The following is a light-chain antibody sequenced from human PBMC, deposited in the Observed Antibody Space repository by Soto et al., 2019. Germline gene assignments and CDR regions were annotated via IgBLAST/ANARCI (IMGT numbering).Light chain of an antibody. CDR1: QNVTSR. CDR3: QQYDTWWT. V-gene: IGKV3-15*01. J-gene: IGKJ1*01. CDR2: DAS. Sequence: EIVVTQSPATLSVSPGERATLSCTASQNVTSRLAWYQQKPGQTPRLLIYDASTRAAGIPGRFNGGGSGTEFTLTISSLQSEDFALYCCQQYDTWWTFGQGTRVQI.